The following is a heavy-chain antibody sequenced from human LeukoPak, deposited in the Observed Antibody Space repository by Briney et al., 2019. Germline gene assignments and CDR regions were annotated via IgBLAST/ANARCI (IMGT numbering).Heavy chain of an antibody. CDR1: GYTFNSYE. CDR3: ARVFQAASWY. V-gene: IGHV1-8*01. D-gene: IGHD6-25*01. Sequence: GASVNVSCKASGYTFNSYESIWVLHATGQGLESRGCLNPNSGNTGYAQKFQRRVTMPRNTSISTAYMELSSLRPEDTAVYYCARVFQAASWYWGQGTLVSVSS. CDR2: LNPNSGNT. J-gene: IGHJ4*02.